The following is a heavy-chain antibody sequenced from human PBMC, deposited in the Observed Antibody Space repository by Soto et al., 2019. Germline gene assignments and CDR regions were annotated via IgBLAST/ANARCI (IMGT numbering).Heavy chain of an antibody. CDR1: GGTFSSYA. CDR3: ARARYLRNWFDP. V-gene: IGHV1-69*13. D-gene: IGHD3-9*01. Sequence: GASVKVSCKASGGTFSSYAISWVRQAPGQGLEWMGGIIPIFGTANYAQKFQGRVTITADESTSTAYMELSSLRSEDTAVYYCARARYLRNWFDPWGQGTLVTVSS. J-gene: IGHJ5*02. CDR2: IIPIFGTA.